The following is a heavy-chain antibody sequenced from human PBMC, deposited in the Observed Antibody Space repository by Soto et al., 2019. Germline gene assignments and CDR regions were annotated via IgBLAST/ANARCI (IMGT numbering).Heavy chain of an antibody. CDR3: AHRGILCSVGSCYSHPFDY. Sequence: QITLKESGPTLVKPTQTLTLTCTFSGFSLSTTGVGVGWIRQPPGKALEWLALIYWDDDKRYSPSLKSRLTITKDISKNQVVITMTRMEPVDTATYYCAHRGILCSVGSCYSHPFDYWGQGTLVTVSS. D-gene: IGHD2-15*01. J-gene: IGHJ4*02. V-gene: IGHV2-5*02. CDR1: GFSLSTTGVG. CDR2: IYWDDDK.